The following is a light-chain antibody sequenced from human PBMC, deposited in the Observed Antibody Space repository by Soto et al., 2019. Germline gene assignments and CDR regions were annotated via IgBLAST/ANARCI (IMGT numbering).Light chain of an antibody. Sequence: EIVLTQSQGTLYLSPGERATLSCRASQSVSNNYLSWYQQKPGQAPRLLIYGASNRATGIPDRFSGSGSGTDFTLTISRLEPEDFAVYYCQQRNYWQVTFGQGTRLEIK. CDR1: QSVSNNY. CDR3: QQRNYWQVT. V-gene: IGKV3D-20*02. CDR2: GAS. J-gene: IGKJ5*01.